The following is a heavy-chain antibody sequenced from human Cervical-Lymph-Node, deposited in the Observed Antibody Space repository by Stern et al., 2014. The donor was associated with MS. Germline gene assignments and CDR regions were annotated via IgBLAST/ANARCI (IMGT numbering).Heavy chain of an antibody. CDR3: ARDFTTVTAFGMDV. CDR2: TIPILGTA. CDR1: GGTFRSYG. V-gene: IGHV1-69*01. J-gene: IGHJ6*02. D-gene: IGHD4-17*01. Sequence: QMQLVQSGAEVKKPGSSVKVSCKASGGTFRSYGITWVRQAPGQGLEWMGGTIPILGTAKYAQKFQGRVTITADESTRTSYMELSSLTSEDTAVYYCARDFTTVTAFGMDVWGQGTTVIVSS.